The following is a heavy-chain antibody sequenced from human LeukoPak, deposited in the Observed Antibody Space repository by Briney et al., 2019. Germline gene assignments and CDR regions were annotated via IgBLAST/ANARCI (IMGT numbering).Heavy chain of an antibody. J-gene: IGHJ4*02. CDR3: ARSKALGYDFWSGYYIPAFDY. CDR2: IYYSGST. D-gene: IGHD3-3*01. CDR1: GGSVSSVSHY. V-gene: IGHV4-61*01. Sequence: TSETLSLTCSVSGGSVSSVSHYWSWLRQPPGKGLEWIGYIYYSGSTNYNPFLKSRVTISVDTSKNQFSLKLSSVTAADTAVYYCARSKALGYDFWSGYYIPAFDYWGQGTLVTVSS.